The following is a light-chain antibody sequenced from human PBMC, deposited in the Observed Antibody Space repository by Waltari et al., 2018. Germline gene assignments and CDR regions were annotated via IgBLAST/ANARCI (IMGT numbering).Light chain of an antibody. Sequence: IQMTQSPTSLSASVGDRVTITCQASQDSSNCLNWYQQNPGRAPKLLIYDASILEPGVPSRLSGSGSGTHFSFTISGLQTDDIGTYFCQQCDDVPFTFGPGTKVEMK. V-gene: IGKV1-33*01. CDR1: QDSSNC. J-gene: IGKJ3*01. CDR3: QQCDDVPFT. CDR2: DAS.